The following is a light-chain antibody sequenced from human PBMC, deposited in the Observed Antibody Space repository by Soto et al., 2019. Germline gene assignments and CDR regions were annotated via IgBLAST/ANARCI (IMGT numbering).Light chain of an antibody. CDR1: QSISNS. V-gene: IGKV3-15*01. CDR2: GAS. Sequence: EIVMTQSPASLSVSPGETATLSCRASQSISNSLAWYQQKPGQPPSLLIYGASTRATGIPARFSGSGSGTEFTLTISSLQSKDSALYYCQQYNNWPPRTFGQGTKLQIK. J-gene: IGKJ2*01. CDR3: QQYNNWPPRT.